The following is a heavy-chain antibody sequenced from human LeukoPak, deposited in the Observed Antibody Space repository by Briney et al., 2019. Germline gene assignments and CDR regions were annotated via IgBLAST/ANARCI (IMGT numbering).Heavy chain of an antibody. CDR1: GFTFSSYA. CDR2: ISYDGSNK. J-gene: IGHJ3*02. Sequence: GGTLRLSCAASGFTFSSYAMSWVRQAPGKGLEWVAVISYDGSNKYYADSVKGRFTISRDNSKNTLYLQMNSLRAEDTAVYYCARDYDAFDIWGQGTMVTVSS. V-gene: IGHV3-30-3*01. CDR3: ARDYDAFDI.